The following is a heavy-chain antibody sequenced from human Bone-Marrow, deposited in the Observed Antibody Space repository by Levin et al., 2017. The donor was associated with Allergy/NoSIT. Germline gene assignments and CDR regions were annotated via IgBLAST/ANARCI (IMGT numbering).Heavy chain of an antibody. J-gene: IGHJ6*02. V-gene: IGHV1-69*06. CDR2: IIPIFGTA. CDR3: ARDLLRRAPYSSGPDYYYYGMDV. CDR1: GGTFSSYA. D-gene: IGHD6-19*01. Sequence: SVKVSCKASGGTFSSYAISWVRQAPGQGLEWMGGIIPIFGTANYAQKFQGRVTITADKSTSTAYMELSSLRSEDTAVYYCARDLLRRAPYSSGPDYYYYGMDVWGQGTTVTVSS.